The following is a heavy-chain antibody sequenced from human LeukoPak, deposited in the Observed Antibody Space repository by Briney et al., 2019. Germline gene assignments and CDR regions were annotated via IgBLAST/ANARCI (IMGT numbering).Heavy chain of an antibody. V-gene: IGHV4-38-2*01. CDR3: ARHPSSTSPSNY. CDR2: IYHSGST. D-gene: IGHD2-2*01. J-gene: IGHJ4*02. CDR1: GYSISSGYY. Sequence: PSETLSLTCAVSGYSISSGYYWGWIRQPPGKGLEWIGSIYHSGSTYYNPSLESRVTISVDTSKNQFSLKLSSVTAADTAEYYCARHPSSTSPSNYWGQGTLVTVSS.